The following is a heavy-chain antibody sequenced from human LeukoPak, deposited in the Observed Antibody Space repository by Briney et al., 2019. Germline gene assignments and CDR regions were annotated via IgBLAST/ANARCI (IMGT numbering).Heavy chain of an antibody. CDR1: GFTFSSYA. CDR2: ISGSGGST. J-gene: IGHJ5*02. CDR3: AKEVGPTHGRGNWFDP. D-gene: IGHD1-26*01. V-gene: IGHV3-23*01. Sequence: PGGSLRLSCAASGFTFSSYAMSWVRQAPGKGLEWVSGISGSGGSTYYADSVKGRFTISRENSKNTLYLQMNSLRAEDTAVYYCAKEVGPTHGRGNWFDPWGQGTLVTVSS.